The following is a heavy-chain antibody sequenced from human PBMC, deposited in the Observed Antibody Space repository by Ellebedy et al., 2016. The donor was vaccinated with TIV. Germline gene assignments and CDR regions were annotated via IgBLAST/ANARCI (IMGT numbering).Heavy chain of an antibody. CDR2: IYPGDSDT. Sequence: GESLKISCKSSGYSFTTYWIGWVRQMPGKGLEWMGIIYPGDSDTRYSPSFQGQVTISADKSISTAYLQWSSLKASDTAMYYCARVVWQQPVSYAFDFWGRGTMVTVSS. CDR3: ARVVWQQPVSYAFDF. V-gene: IGHV5-51*01. J-gene: IGHJ3*01. D-gene: IGHD6-13*01. CDR1: GYSFTTYW.